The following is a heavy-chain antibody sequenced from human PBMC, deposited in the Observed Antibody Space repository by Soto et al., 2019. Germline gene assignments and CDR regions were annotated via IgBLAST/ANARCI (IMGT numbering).Heavy chain of an antibody. CDR1: GYTFTSYG. CDR3: ARDAHTAYNYGMDA. Sequence: QVQLVQSGAEVKKPGASVKVSCKASGYTFTSYGISWVRQAPGQGLEWMGWISAYNGNTNYAQKLQGRVTMTTDTFTSTAYLGLWSLRSDDTAVYYCARDAHTAYNYGMDAWGQGTTVTVSS. V-gene: IGHV1-18*01. J-gene: IGHJ6*02. D-gene: IGHD4-17*01. CDR2: ISAYNGNT.